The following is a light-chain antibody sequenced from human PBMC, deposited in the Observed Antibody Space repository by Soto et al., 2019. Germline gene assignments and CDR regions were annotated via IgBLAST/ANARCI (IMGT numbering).Light chain of an antibody. CDR3: CSYAGSSSSV. V-gene: IGLV2-23*02. CDR1: SSDVGSYNL. CDR2: EVS. Sequence: QSALTQPASVSGSPGQSITISCTGTSSDVGSYNLVSWYQQHPGKAPKLMIYEVSKRPSGGSNRFSGSKSGNTASLTISGLQAEDEADYYCCSYAGSSSSVFGTGTKVTVL. J-gene: IGLJ1*01.